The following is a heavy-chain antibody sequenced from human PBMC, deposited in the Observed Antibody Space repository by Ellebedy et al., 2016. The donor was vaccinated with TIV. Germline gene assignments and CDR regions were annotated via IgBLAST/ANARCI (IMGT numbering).Heavy chain of an antibody. V-gene: IGHV1-3*01. J-gene: IGHJ4*02. CDR1: GYTFTTYA. Sequence: AASVKVSCKSSGYTFTTYAMHWVRQAPGQRLEWMAWINAGNGNTNYSQKFQGRVTMTRDTSATTVYMELSSLRSEDTAVYYCAKQGGYSYGSPFDYWGQGTLVTVSS. CDR3: AKQGGYSYGSPFDY. CDR2: INAGNGNT. D-gene: IGHD5-18*01.